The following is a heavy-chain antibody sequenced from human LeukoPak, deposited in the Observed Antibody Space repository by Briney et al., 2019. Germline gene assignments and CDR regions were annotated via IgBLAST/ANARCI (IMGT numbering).Heavy chain of an antibody. Sequence: GGSLRLSCAASGFTFSSYAMHWVRQAPGKGLEWVAVISYDGSNKYYADSVKGRFTISRDNSKNTLYLQMNSLRAEDTAVYYCARGGLRYYNSEYFQHWGQGTLVTVSS. CDR1: GFTFSSYA. D-gene: IGHD1-1*01. J-gene: IGHJ1*01. CDR2: ISYDGSNK. CDR3: ARGGLRYYNSEYFQH. V-gene: IGHV3-30-3*01.